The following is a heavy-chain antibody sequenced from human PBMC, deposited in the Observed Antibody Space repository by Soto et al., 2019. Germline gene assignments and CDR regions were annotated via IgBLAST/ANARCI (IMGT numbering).Heavy chain of an antibody. Sequence: QITLKESGPTLVKPTQTLTLTCTFSGFSLTTSGVGVGRIRQSPGKALEWLALIYSNDDQWYSPSLKSRLTITHDASKNPVALKMPNMDPVDTATYFCARSSLITMIGVVSWFDPWGQGTLVTVSS. CDR2: IYSNDDQ. V-gene: IGHV2-5*01. J-gene: IGHJ5*02. CDR1: GFSLTTSGVG. CDR3: ARSSLITMIGVVSWFDP. D-gene: IGHD3-3*01.